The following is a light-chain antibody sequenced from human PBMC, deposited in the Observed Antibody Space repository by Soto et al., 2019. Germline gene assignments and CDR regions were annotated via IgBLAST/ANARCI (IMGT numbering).Light chain of an antibody. CDR2: DAS. CDR3: QQYNTYALT. V-gene: IGKV1-5*01. CDR1: QSVGNS. J-gene: IGKJ4*02. Sequence: DIQMTQSPSTLSASVGDRVSITCRASQSVGNSLAWYQQRPGKAPKLLIFDASTLESGVPSKFSGSGSDTEFTFTISSLQPDDSATYYCQQYNTYALTFGGGTKVEIK.